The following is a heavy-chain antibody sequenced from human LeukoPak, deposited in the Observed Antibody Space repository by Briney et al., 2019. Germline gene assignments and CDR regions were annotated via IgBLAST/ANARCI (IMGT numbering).Heavy chain of an antibody. V-gene: IGHV3-30-3*01. CDR1: GFTFSSYA. CDR3: ARGLQDSYGLDY. Sequence: GGSLRLSCAASGFTFSSYAMRWVRQAPGKGLEWVAVISYDGSNKYYADSVKGRFTISRDNSKNTLYLQMNSLRAEDTAVYYCARGLQDSYGLDYWGQGTLVTVSS. J-gene: IGHJ4*02. D-gene: IGHD5-18*01. CDR2: ISYDGSNK.